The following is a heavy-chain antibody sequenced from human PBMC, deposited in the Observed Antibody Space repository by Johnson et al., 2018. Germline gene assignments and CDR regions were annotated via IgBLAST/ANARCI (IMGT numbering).Heavy chain of an antibody. CDR1: GFTFSNYA. D-gene: IGHD3-3*01. CDR3: AKFLITSFGVVTHPEDDYMDV. Sequence: VQLQESGGGLVQPGGSLRLSCTASGFTFSNYAMSWVRQAPGKGLEWVSAVSGTVTSTYYADSVKGRFTLSRDNSKNTLYLQNNSLRAEDTCVYYWAKFLITSFGVVTHPEDDYMDVWGKGTTVTVSS. J-gene: IGHJ6*03. CDR2: VSGTVTST. V-gene: IGHV3-23*01.